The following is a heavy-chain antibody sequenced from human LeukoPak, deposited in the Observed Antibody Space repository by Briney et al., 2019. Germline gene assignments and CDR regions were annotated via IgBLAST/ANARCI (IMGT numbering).Heavy chain of an antibody. V-gene: IGHV4-39*01. CDR1: GGSISSSSYY. Sequence: SGTLSLTCTVSGGSISSSSYYWGWIRQPPGKGLEWIGSIYYSGSTYYNPSLKSRVTISVDTSKNQFSLKLSSVTAADTAVYYCARGVRASRGGNGNWFDPWGQGTLVTVSS. D-gene: IGHD3-10*01. CDR3: ARGVRASRGGNGNWFDP. J-gene: IGHJ5*02. CDR2: IYYSGST.